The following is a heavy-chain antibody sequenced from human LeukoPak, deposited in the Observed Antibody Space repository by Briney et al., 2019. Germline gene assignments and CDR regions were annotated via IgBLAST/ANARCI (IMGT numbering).Heavy chain of an antibody. D-gene: IGHD5-12*01. J-gene: IGHJ5*02. CDR2: IYSSGST. CDR1: GGSINSYF. CDR3: ARIVATTRFDP. V-gene: IGHV4-4*08. Sequence: PSETLSLTCTVSGGSINSYFWSWIRQPPGKGLEWIGYIYSSGSTNYNPSLKSRVTISVDTSKNQISLKVTSVTAADTAVYYCARIVATTRFDPWGQGTLVTVSS.